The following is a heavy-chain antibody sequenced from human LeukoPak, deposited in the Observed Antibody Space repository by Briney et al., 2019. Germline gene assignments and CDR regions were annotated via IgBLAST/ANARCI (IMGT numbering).Heavy chain of an antibody. CDR2: IYYSEST. CDR3: ATGSEGSPKRAFDI. D-gene: IGHD1-14*01. J-gene: IGHJ3*02. V-gene: IGHV4-39*07. Sequence: NPSESLSLACTVSGGYISSSSYYWGWIRQPPGKGLEWIGSIYYSESTYYNPSLKSRVTISVDTSKNQFSLKLSPVTAADTAVYYCATGSEGSPKRAFDIWGRGTMVTVSS. CDR1: GGYISSSSYY.